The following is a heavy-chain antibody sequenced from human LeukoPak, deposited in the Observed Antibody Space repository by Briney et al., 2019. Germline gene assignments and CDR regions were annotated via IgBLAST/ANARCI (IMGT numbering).Heavy chain of an antibody. CDR2: ISGSGGST. D-gene: IGHD6-13*01. V-gene: IGHV3-23*01. Sequence: GGSLRLSCAASGFTFSSYAMSWVRQAPGKGLEWVSAISGSGGSTYYADSVKGRFTISRDNSKNTLYLQMSSLRVDDTAVYYCAKAASSSWPSYYYGMDVWGQGTTVTVSS. CDR3: AKAASSSWPSYYYGMDV. CDR1: GFTFSSYA. J-gene: IGHJ6*02.